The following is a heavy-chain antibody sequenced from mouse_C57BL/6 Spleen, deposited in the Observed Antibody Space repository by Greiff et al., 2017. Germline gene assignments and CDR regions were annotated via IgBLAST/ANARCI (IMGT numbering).Heavy chain of an antibody. CDR3: ARDYYCGSSYEGEY. J-gene: IGHJ4*01. V-gene: IGHV5S21*01. CDR1: GFTFSSYA. CDR2: ISSGGDYI. Sequence: EVQGVESGEGLVKPGGSLKLSCAASGFTFSSYAMSWVRQTPEKRLEWVAYISSGGDYIYYADTVKGRFTISRDNARNTLYLQMSSLKAEDTAMFYCARDYYCGSSYEGEYWGQGTSVTVSS. D-gene: IGHD1-1*01.